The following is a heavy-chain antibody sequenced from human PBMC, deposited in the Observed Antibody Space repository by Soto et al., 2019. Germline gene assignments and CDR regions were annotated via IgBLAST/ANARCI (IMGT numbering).Heavy chain of an antibody. CDR2: ISSSSSYI. V-gene: IGHV3-21*01. CDR3: ARDAEYYDFWSGDPVNWFDP. Sequence: GGSLRLSCAASGFTFSSYSMNCVRQAPGKGLEWVSSISSSSSYIYYADSVKGRFTISRDNAKNSLYLQMNSLRAEDTAVYYCARDAEYYDFWSGDPVNWFDPWGQGTLVT. CDR1: GFTFSSYS. D-gene: IGHD3-3*01. J-gene: IGHJ5*02.